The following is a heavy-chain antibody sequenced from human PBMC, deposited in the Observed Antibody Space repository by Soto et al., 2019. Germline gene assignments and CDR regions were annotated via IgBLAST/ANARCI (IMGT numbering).Heavy chain of an antibody. Sequence: EVQLVESGGGLIQPGGSLRLSCAASGFIVSHNYMSWVRQAPGKGLEWVSLIYDDGRSYYADSVKGRFTISRDNSKNMLYLQLTSLRAEASAVYYCARLPDYSYFFGLDVWGQGTTVTVSS. J-gene: IGHJ6*02. CDR1: GFIVSHNY. CDR2: IYDDGRS. CDR3: ARLPDYSYFFGLDV. V-gene: IGHV3-53*01.